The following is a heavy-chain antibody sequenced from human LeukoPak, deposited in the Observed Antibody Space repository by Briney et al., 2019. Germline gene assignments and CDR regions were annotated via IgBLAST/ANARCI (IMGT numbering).Heavy chain of an antibody. CDR1: GGSISTYY. D-gene: IGHD1-26*01. CDR2: IYYSGST. Sequence: SETLSLTCTVSGGSISTYYWSWIRQPPGKGLEWIGYIYYSGSTNYNPSLKSRVTISVDMSKNQFSLKLSSVTAADTAVYYCTRTDSASSIDYWGQGTLVTVSA. V-gene: IGHV4-59*08. J-gene: IGHJ4*02. CDR3: TRTDSASSIDY.